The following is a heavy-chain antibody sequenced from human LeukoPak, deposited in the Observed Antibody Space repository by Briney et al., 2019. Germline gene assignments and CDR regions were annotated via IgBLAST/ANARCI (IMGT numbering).Heavy chain of an antibody. CDR2: INHSGST. CDR1: GGSFSGYY. CDR3: AREFCSSTSCYPNWFDP. V-gene: IGHV4-34*01. J-gene: IGHJ5*02. Sequence: SETLSLTCAVYGGSFSGYYWSWIRQPPGKGLEWIGEINHSGSTNYNPSLKSRVTISVDTSKNQFSLKLSSVTAADTAVYYCAREFCSSTSCYPNWFDPWGQGTLVTAS. D-gene: IGHD2-2*01.